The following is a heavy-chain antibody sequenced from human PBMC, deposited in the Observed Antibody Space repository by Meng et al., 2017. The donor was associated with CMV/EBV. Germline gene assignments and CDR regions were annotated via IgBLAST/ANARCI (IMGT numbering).Heavy chain of an antibody. V-gene: IGHV3-23*01. J-gene: IGHJ4*02. CDR2: ISGSGGST. CDR1: GFTFGSYA. Sequence: EVELLEAGGGVVQPGGSLRLSCAASGFTFGSYAMSWVRQAPGKGLEWVSAISGSGGSTYYADSVKGRFTISRDNSKNTLYLQMNSLRAEDTAVYYCAKGWELPPFDYWGQGTLVTVSS. CDR3: AKGWELPPFDY. D-gene: IGHD2-15*01.